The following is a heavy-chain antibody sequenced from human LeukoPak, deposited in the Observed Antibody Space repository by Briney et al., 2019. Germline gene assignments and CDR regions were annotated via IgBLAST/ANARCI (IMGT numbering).Heavy chain of an antibody. V-gene: IGHV3-21*01. CDR2: ISSSSSYI. CDR1: GFTFSSYS. Sequence: GGSLRLSCAASGFTFSSYSMNWVRQAPRKGLEWVSSISSSSSYIYYADSVKGRFTISRDNAKNSLFLQMNSLRAEDTAVYYSARDNGGYYDSSTSLGFWGQGTLVTVSS. J-gene: IGHJ4*02. D-gene: IGHD3-3*01. CDR3: ARDNGGYYDSSTSLGF.